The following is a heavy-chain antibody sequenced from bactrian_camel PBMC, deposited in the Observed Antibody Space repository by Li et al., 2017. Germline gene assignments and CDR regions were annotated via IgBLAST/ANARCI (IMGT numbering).Heavy chain of an antibody. V-gene: IGHV3S1*01. CDR2: INSEGGTR. J-gene: IGHJ4*01. D-gene: IGHD6*01. CDR1: EFTFSDYW. Sequence: HVQLVESGGGLVQPGGSLRLSCAASEFTFSDYWMFWVRQAPGKGLEWVSTINSEGGTRYYADSVQGRFTISQDNAKNTLTLQMDSLKPEDTAMYYCRTGLCSKYGGSWYGNNDWGQGTQVTVS. CDR3: RTGLCSKYGGSWYGNND.